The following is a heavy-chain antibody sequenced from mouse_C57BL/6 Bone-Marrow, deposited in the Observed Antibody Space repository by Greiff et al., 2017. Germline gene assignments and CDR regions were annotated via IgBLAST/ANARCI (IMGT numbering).Heavy chain of an antibody. CDR2: IHPNSGST. Sequence: QVQLQQSGAELVKPGASVKLSCKASGYTFTSYWMHWVKQRPGQGLEWIGMIHPNSGSTNYNEKFKSKATLTVDKSSSTAYMQLSSLTSEDSAVYYCASMTIYDYDAWFAYWGQGTLVTVSA. CDR3: ASMTIYDYDAWFAY. J-gene: IGHJ3*01. V-gene: IGHV1-64*01. D-gene: IGHD2-4*01. CDR1: GYTFTSYW.